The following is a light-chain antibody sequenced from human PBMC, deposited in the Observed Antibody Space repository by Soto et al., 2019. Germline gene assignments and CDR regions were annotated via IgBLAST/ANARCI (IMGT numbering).Light chain of an antibody. V-gene: IGKV3-11*01. J-gene: IGKJ5*01. CDR2: DAS. CDR3: QQHNNWPLT. Sequence: EKVVTQSPATLSLSTGETATLSCRASQSISSYLAWYQQKPGQAPRLLIYDASKRATGIPARFSGSGSGTDFTLTISSLEPEDFAVYYCQQHNNWPLTFGQGTRLEIK. CDR1: QSISSY.